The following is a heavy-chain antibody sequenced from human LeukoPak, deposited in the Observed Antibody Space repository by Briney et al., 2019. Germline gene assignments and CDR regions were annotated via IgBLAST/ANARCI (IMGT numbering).Heavy chain of an antibody. CDR1: GFTFSDSY. J-gene: IGHJ4*02. V-gene: IGHV3-11*06. Sequence: PGGSLRLSCAASGFTFSDSYMSWLRQTPGKGLEWLSYISSSSSDTNYADSVKGRFTISRDNAKNSLYLKMNSLRAEDTAVYYCARGSRTIELGDDYWGQGTLVTVSS. D-gene: IGHD5-24*01. CDR2: ISSSSSDT. CDR3: ARGSRTIELGDDY.